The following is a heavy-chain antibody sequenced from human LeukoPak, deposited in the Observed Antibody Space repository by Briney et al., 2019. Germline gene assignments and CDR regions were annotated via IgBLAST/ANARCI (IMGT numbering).Heavy chain of an antibody. CDR1: GFTSTSYS. CDR2: ISGSGGST. Sequence: QPGGSLRLSCAASGFTSTSYSINWVRQAPGKGLEWVSAISGSGGSTYYADSVKGRFTISGDNSKNTLYLQMNSLRAEDTAVYYCAKDVVTASGPGKDYYYGMDVWGQGTTVTVSS. V-gene: IGHV3-23*01. D-gene: IGHD2-21*02. J-gene: IGHJ6*02. CDR3: AKDVVTASGPGKDYYYGMDV.